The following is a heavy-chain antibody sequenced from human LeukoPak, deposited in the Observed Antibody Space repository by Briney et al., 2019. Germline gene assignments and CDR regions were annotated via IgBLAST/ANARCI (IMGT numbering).Heavy chain of an antibody. CDR1: GYSSTNYG. Sequence: GASVKVSCKASGYSSTNYGISWVRQAPGQGLEWMGWISAYNGNTNYAQKLQGRVTMTTDTSTSTAYMELRSLRSDDTAVYYCARDHRAGYYDSSGYFSGIDYWGQGTLVTVSS. D-gene: IGHD3-22*01. V-gene: IGHV1-18*01. CDR2: ISAYNGNT. J-gene: IGHJ4*02. CDR3: ARDHRAGYYDSSGYFSGIDY.